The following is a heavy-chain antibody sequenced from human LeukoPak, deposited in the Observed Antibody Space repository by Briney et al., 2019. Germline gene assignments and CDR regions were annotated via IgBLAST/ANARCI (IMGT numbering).Heavy chain of an antibody. J-gene: IGHJ4*02. Sequence: PSETLSLTCTVSGGYISSYYWSWIRQPAGKGLEWIGRIYSSGSTKYNPSLMGRVTMTVDTSKNQFSLKLSSVTAADTAVYYCASTQAGIGDFDYWGQGSLVTVSS. CDR3: ASTQAGIGDFDY. D-gene: IGHD2-21*01. CDR1: GGYISSYY. CDR2: IYSSGST. V-gene: IGHV4-4*07.